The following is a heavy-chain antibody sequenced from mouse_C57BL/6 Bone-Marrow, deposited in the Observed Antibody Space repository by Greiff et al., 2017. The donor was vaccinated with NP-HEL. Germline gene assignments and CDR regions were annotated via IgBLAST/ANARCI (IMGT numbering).Heavy chain of an antibody. D-gene: IGHD3-2*02. CDR2: IYPGDGDT. V-gene: IGHV1-82*01. CDR3: ANSSGYPFAY. Sequence: VQLQQSGPELVKPGASVKISCKASGYAFSSSWMNWVKQRPGKGLEWIGRIYPGDGDTNYNGKFKGKATLTADKSSSTAYMPLSSLTSEDSAVYFCANSSGYPFAYWGQGTLVTVSA. J-gene: IGHJ3*01. CDR1: GYAFSSSW.